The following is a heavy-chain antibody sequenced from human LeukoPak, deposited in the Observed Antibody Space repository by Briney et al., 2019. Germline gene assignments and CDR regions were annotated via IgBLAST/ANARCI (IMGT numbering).Heavy chain of an antibody. V-gene: IGHV3-74*03. J-gene: IGHJ5*02. Sequence: GGSLRLSCAASGFTFSSYWMHWVRQGPGKGLVWVSRINTDGSTTKYADSVKGRFTIFRDNAKNTLYLQMNSLRAEDTAVYYCTREVITFDPWGQGTPVIVSS. CDR2: INTDGSTT. CDR1: GFTFSSYW. D-gene: IGHD2-21*01. CDR3: TREVITFDP.